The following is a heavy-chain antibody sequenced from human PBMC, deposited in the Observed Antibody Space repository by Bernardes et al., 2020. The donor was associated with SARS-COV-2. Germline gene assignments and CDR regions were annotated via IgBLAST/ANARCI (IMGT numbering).Heavy chain of an antibody. CDR1: GFPFSTYS. J-gene: IGHJ4*02. CDR2: IGPSSRDI. CDR3: ARRLIVEDRAGLDY. Sequence: GGSLRLCCAASGFPFSTYSMYWVRQTPGKGLEWVSHIGPSSRDISCADSVKGRFTTSRDDAKNSLYLQMNSLTVEDTAVYYCARRLIVEDRAGLDYWGQGTLVIVSS. D-gene: IGHD2-15*01. V-gene: IGHV3-21*05.